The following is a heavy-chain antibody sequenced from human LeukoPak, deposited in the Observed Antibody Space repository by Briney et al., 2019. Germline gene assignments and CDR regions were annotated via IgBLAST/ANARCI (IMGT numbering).Heavy chain of an antibody. V-gene: IGHV3-21*01. CDR3: ARGTLYYYDSSGYPQDY. D-gene: IGHD3-22*01. Sequence: PGGSLRLSCAASGFTFSSYSMNWVRQAPGKGLEWVSSISSSSSYIYCADSVKGRFTISRDNAKNSLYLQMNSLRAEDTAVYYCARGTLYYYDSSGYPQDYWGQGTLVTVSS. CDR1: GFTFSSYS. CDR2: ISSSSSYI. J-gene: IGHJ4*02.